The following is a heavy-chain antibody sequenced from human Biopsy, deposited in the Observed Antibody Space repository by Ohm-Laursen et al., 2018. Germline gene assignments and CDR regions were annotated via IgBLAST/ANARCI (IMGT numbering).Heavy chain of an antibody. V-gene: IGHV4-59*01. Sequence: SQTLSLTCTVSGDSISSYYWSWIRQSPGKGLEWIGYVYYTGSTGYNPSLQSRVTISVDTSKNHFSLRLRSVTPADTAIYYCARDRGYYSDRTVPGYFDLWGRGTLVTVSP. D-gene: IGHD3-22*01. CDR3: ARDRGYYSDRTVPGYFDL. J-gene: IGHJ2*01. CDR2: VYYTGST. CDR1: GDSISSYY.